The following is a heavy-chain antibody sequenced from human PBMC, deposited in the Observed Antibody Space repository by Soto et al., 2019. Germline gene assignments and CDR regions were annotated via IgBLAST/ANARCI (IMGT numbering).Heavy chain of an antibody. CDR2: INPSGGST. D-gene: IGHD3-22*01. V-gene: IGHV1-46*01. CDR1: GYTFTSYY. J-gene: IGHJ6*02. CDR3: ARDITMIVVVDDYYYYGMDV. Sequence: GASVKVSCKASGYTFTSYYMHWVRQAPGQGLEWMGIINPSGGSTSYAQKFQGRVTLTRGTSTSTVYMELSSLRSEDTAVYYCARDITMIVVVDDYYYYGMDVWGQGTTVTVSS.